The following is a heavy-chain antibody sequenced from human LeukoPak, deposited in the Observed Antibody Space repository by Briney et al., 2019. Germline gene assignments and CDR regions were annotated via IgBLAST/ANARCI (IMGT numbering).Heavy chain of an antibody. CDR1: DGSISSDSYY. CDR3: ARLEYSGSYYWFDP. Sequence: ETLSLTCIVSDGSISSDSYYWGWIRQPPGKGLEWIGNIYYSGSTYYNPSLKSRVTISVDTSKNQFSLKLSSVTAADTAVYYCARLEYSGSYYWFDPWGHGTLVTVSS. CDR2: IYYSGST. V-gene: IGHV4-39*01. D-gene: IGHD1-26*01. J-gene: IGHJ5*02.